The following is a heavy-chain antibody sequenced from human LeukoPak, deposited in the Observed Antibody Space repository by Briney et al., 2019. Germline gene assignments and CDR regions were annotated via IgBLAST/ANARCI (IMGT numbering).Heavy chain of an antibody. Sequence: PGGSLRLSCTASGFTFNSYAMSWVRQAPGKGLEWVSGIDSSGDNTYYADSVKGRFTISRDNSKNTLYLHMNSLRAEDTAVYYCATPVTTKAFFDYWGQGTLVTVSS. J-gene: IGHJ4*02. CDR1: GFTFNSYA. V-gene: IGHV3-23*01. D-gene: IGHD4-11*01. CDR3: ATPVTTKAFFDY. CDR2: IDSSGDNT.